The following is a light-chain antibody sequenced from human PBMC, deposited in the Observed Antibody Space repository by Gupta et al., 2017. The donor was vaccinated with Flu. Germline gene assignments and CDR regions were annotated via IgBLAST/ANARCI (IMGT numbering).Light chain of an antibody. CDR2: ENN. CDR1: SSNIGTNY. J-gene: IGLJ1*01. CDR3: GAWDSSLSAHYV. V-gene: IGLV1-51*02. Sequence: SSNIGTNYVSWYQQLPGTAPKLLIYENNERPSGIPDRFSGSKSGTSATLGITGLQTGDEADYYCGAWDSSLSAHYVFGTGTRVTVL.